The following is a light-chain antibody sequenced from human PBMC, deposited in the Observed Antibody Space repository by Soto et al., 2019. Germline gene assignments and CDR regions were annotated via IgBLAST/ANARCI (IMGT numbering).Light chain of an antibody. CDR2: DVS. CDR3: CSYAGSSYV. V-gene: IGLV2-11*01. CDR1: SSDVGGYNY. J-gene: IGLJ1*01. Sequence: QSVLTRPRSMSGSPGQSVTISCTGTSSDVGGYNYVSWYQQYPGKAPKLMIYDVSKRPSGVPDRFSGSKSGNTASLTISVLQDEDEADYYCCSYAGSSYVCGTGTKVTVL.